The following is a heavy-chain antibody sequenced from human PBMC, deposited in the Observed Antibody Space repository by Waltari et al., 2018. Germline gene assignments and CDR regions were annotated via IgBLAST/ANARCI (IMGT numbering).Heavy chain of an antibody. V-gene: IGHV1-69*05. D-gene: IGHD2-15*01. J-gene: IGHJ4*02. CDR2: IIPIFGTA. Sequence: QVQLVQSGAEVKKPGSSVKVSCKASGGTFSSYAISWVRQAPGQGLEWMGGIIPIFGTANYEQKCQGGVRITTDKSTSTAYMELSSLRSEDTAVYYCARGPYCSGGSCSPDYWGQGTLVTVSS. CDR3: ARGPYCSGGSCSPDY. CDR1: GGTFSSYA.